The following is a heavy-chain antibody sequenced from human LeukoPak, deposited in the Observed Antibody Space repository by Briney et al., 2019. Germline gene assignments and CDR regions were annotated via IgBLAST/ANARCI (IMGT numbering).Heavy chain of an antibody. CDR3: ARDLDYGGNSDAFDI. J-gene: IGHJ3*02. V-gene: IGHV3-21*04. Sequence: PGGSLRLSCAASGFTFSSYSMNWVRQAPGKGLEWVSSISIRSNYIYYADSVKGRFIISRDNAKNSMYLQMNSLKTEDTAVYYCARDLDYGGNSDAFDIWGQGTMVTVSS. CDR1: GFTFSSYS. CDR2: ISIRSNYI. D-gene: IGHD4-23*01.